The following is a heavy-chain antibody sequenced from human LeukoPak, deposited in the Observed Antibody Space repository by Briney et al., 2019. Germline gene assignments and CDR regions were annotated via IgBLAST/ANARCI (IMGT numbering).Heavy chain of an antibody. V-gene: IGHV3-74*01. Sequence: GGPLRLSCAASGTYWMHWVRLAPGKGLVWVSHINGDGSWTTYADSVKGRFTISKDNAKNTVYLQMNNLRAEDAAVYYCVSFYETYWGRGTLVTVSS. CDR3: VSFYETY. CDR2: INGDGSWT. CDR1: GTYW. D-gene: IGHD2-2*01. J-gene: IGHJ4*02.